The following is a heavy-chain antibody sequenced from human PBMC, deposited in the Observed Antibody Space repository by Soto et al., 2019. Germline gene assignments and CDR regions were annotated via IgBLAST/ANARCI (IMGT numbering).Heavy chain of an antibody. J-gene: IGHJ6*02. Sequence: PSETLSLTCTVSGGSISSGTCYWSWIRQHPGKGLEWIGYIYYNGYTYYNPSLKSRIAISVDTSKNQFSLKLSSVTAADTAVYYCERDLSYGGYSRAIDVWGQGTPVTVYS. CDR3: ERDLSYGGYSRAIDV. CDR2: IYYNGYT. CDR1: GGSISSGTCY. V-gene: IGHV4-31*03. D-gene: IGHD2-21*02.